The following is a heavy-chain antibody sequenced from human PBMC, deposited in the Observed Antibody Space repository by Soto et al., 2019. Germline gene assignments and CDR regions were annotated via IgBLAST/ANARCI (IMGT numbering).Heavy chain of an antibody. CDR1: GGSMTSGDQY. CDR2: INHRGSL. CDR3: ARELPQRQGRNMDV. J-gene: IGHJ6*02. D-gene: IGHD1-1*01. Sequence: KTSETLSLTCTVTGGSMTSGDQYWTWIRHRPGEGLEWFGYINHRGSLYYNPSLKSRVSMSVDTSKNQFSQNLSSVTAEDTAVYYCARELPQRQGRNMDVWGQGTTVTVSS. V-gene: IGHV4-31*03.